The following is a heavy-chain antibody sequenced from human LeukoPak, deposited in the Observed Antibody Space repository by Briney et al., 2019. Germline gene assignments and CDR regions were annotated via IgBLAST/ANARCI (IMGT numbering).Heavy chain of an antibody. CDR2: ISYDGSNR. V-gene: IGHV3-30*03. J-gene: IGHJ3*02. CDR3: ASSTYSGSHWDALDI. CDR1: GFTFSNYA. D-gene: IGHD1-26*01. Sequence: PGGSLRLSCAASGFTFSNYAMHWVRQAPGKGLEWVAVISYDGSNRYYADSVRGRFTISRDTSKNTLYLQMNSLRAEDTAVYYCASSTYSGSHWDALDIWGQGTMVTVSS.